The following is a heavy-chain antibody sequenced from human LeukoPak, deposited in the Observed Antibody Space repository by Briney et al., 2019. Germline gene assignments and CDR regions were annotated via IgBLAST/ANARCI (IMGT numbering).Heavy chain of an antibody. CDR3: ARHVQLLLDY. J-gene: IGHJ4*02. CDR1: GGSISSYY. V-gene: IGHV4-59*08. CDR2: IYYSGST. Sequence: PSETLSLTCTVSGGSISSYYWSWIRQPPGKGLEWIGYIYYSGSTNYNPSLKSRVTISVDTSKNQLSLKLSSVTAADTAVYYCARHVQLLLDYWGQGTLVTVSS. D-gene: IGHD1-26*01.